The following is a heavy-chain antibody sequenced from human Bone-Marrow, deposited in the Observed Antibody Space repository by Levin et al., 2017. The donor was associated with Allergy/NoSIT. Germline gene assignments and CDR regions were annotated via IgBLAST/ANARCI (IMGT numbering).Heavy chain of an antibody. CDR1: GYSISSGYY. J-gene: IGHJ4*02. Sequence: SETLSLTCAVSGYSISSGYYWGWIRQPPGKGLEWIGSIYHSGSTYYNPSLKSRVTISVDTSKNQFSLKLSSVTAADTAVYYCAREEGLLLWFGEAPMGLDYWGQGTLVTVSS. V-gene: IGHV4-38-2*02. CDR2: IYHSGST. CDR3: AREEGLLLWFGEAPMGLDY. D-gene: IGHD3-10*01.